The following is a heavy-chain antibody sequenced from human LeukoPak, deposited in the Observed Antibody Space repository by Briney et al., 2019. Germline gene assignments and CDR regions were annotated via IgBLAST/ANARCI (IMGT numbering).Heavy chain of an antibody. Sequence: ASVKVSCKASGYTFTNYGITWVRQAPGQGLEWMGWINTYNGNTKYAQNLQDRVTMITDTSTNTAYMELRSLRSDNTAVYYCARDLVRSGWFGDYWGQGTLVTVSS. J-gene: IGHJ4*02. CDR2: INTYNGNT. V-gene: IGHV1-18*01. D-gene: IGHD6-19*01. CDR1: GYTFTNYG. CDR3: ARDLVRSGWFGDY.